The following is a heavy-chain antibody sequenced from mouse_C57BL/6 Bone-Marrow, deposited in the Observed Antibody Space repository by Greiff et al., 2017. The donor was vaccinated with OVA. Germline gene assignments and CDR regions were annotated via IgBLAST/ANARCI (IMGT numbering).Heavy chain of an antibody. Sequence: VQLQESGAELVRPGTSVKVSCKASGYAFTNYLIEWVKQRPGQGLEWIGVINPGSGGTNYNEKFKGKATLTADKSSSTAYMQLSSLTSEDSAVYFCAREGGVYDGYPAWFAYWGQGTLVTVSA. J-gene: IGHJ3*01. V-gene: IGHV1-54*01. D-gene: IGHD2-3*01. CDR2: INPGSGGT. CDR1: GYAFTNYL. CDR3: AREGGVYDGYPAWFAY.